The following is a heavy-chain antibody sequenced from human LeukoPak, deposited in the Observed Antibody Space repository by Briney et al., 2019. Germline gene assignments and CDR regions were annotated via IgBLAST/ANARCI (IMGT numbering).Heavy chain of an antibody. Sequence: GGSLRLSCAASGFTFSSYWMSWVRQAPGKGLEWVSYISSSGSTIYYADSVKGRFTISRDNAKNSLYLQMNSLRAEDTAVYYCARDVGKGSSWYPNWFDPWGQGTLVTVSS. CDR1: GFTFSSYW. J-gene: IGHJ5*02. CDR3: ARDVGKGSSWYPNWFDP. D-gene: IGHD6-13*01. V-gene: IGHV3-48*04. CDR2: ISSSGSTI.